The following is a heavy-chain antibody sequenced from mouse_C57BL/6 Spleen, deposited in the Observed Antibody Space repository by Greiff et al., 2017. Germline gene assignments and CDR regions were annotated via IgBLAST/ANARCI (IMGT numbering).Heavy chain of an antibody. CDR1: GYTFTSYW. Sequence: QVQLQQPGAELVKPGASVKLSCKASGYTFTSYWMHWVKQRPGQGLEWIGMIHPNSGSTNYNEKFKSKATLTVDKSSSTAYMQLSSLTSEDSAVYYCARLWDYEGYFDVWGTGTTVTVSS. V-gene: IGHV1-64*01. D-gene: IGHD2-4*01. CDR3: ARLWDYEGYFDV. CDR2: IHPNSGST. J-gene: IGHJ1*03.